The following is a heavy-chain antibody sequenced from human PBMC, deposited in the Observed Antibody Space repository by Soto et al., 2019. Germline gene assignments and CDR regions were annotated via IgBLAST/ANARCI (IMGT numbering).Heavy chain of an antibody. CDR3: ARGVVSDYSNYYYDGMDV. CDR2: IIPIFGTA. CDR1: GGTFSSYA. V-gene: IGHV1-69*01. D-gene: IGHD4-4*01. Sequence: QVQLVQSGAEVKKPGSSVKVSCKASGGTFSSYANSWVRQAPGQGLEWMGGIIPIFGTANYAQKFQGRVTITADEATSTAYMELSSLRSEDTAVYYCARGVVSDYSNYYYDGMDVWGQGTTVTVSS. J-gene: IGHJ6*02.